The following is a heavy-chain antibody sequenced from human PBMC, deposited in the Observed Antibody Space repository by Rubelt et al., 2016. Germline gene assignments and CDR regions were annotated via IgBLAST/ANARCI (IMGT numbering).Heavy chain of an antibody. J-gene: IGHJ5*02. V-gene: IGHV1-69*01. CDR3: ARDCSGGSCYQGRWFGP. Sequence: LEWMGGIILLLGSTNYAQKFQGRVTITADESTSTAYMELRSLRSEDTAVYYCARDCSGGSCYQGRWFGPWGQGTLVTVSS. D-gene: IGHD2-15*01. CDR2: IILLLGST.